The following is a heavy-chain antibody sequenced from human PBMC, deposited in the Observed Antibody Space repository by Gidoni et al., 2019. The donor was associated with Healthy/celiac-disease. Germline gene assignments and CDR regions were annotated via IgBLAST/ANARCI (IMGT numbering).Heavy chain of an antibody. V-gene: IGHV3-30*18. Sequence: QVQLVESGGGVVQPGRSLRLSCAASGFTFSSYGMHWVRQAPGKGLEWVAVISYDGSNKYYVDSVKGRFTISRDNSKNTLYLQMNSLRAKDTAVYYCANATSWGQGTLVTVSS. J-gene: IGHJ4*02. D-gene: IGHD1-26*01. CDR2: ISYDGSNK. CDR3: ANATS. CDR1: GFTFSSYG.